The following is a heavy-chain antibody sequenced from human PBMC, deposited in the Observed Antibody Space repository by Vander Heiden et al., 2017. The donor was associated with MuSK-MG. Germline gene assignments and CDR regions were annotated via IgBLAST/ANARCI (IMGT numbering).Heavy chain of an antibody. CDR1: GFSLITSGMC. J-gene: IGHJ6*03. D-gene: IGHD4-4*01. V-gene: IGHV2-70*01. CDR2: IDWDGNT. Sequence: QVTLMESGPALVKPTQTLTLTCSFSGFSLITSGMCVSWIRQPPGKALEWLALIDWDGNTYYSTSLKPRLTVSKGTSKNQVVLTMTNMDPVDTATYYCARDYKTSSAGYYYHMDAWGKGTTVTVSS. CDR3: ARDYKTSSAGYYYHMDA.